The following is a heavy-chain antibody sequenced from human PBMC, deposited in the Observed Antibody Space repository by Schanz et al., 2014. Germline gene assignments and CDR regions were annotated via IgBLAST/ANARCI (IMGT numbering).Heavy chain of an antibody. V-gene: IGHV4-34*01. Sequence: QVQLQQWGAGLLKPSETLSLTCAVYGGSFSGYYWTWIRQPQGKGMEWIGEIHHSGTTTYNPSLRSRFTIETDASKTQFPLKRRAATAADTAVYYCARGEWSTSQFDYWGHGTLVTVSS. CDR2: IHHSGTT. CDR1: GGSFSGYY. CDR3: ARGEWSTSQFDY. D-gene: IGHD2-2*01. J-gene: IGHJ4*01.